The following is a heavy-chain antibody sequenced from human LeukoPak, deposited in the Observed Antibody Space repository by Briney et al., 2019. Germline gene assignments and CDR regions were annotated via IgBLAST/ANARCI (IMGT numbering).Heavy chain of an antibody. Sequence: EASVKVSCKASGGTFSSYAISWVRQAPGQGLEWMGGIIPIFGTANYAQKFQGRVTITADESTSTAYMELSSLRSEDTAVYYCARCSPDFWSGYYESWGQGTLVTVSS. CDR2: IIPIFGTA. J-gene: IGHJ5*02. CDR3: ARCSPDFWSGYYES. V-gene: IGHV1-69*13. D-gene: IGHD3-3*01. CDR1: GGTFSSYA.